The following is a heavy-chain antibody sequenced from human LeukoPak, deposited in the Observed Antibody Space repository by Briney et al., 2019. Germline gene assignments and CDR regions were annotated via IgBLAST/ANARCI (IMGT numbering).Heavy chain of an antibody. D-gene: IGHD6-19*01. CDR1: GFTFSSYG. Sequence: PGRSLRLSCAASGFTFSSYGMHWVRRAPGKGLEWVAVISYDGSNKYYADSVKGRFTISRDNSKNTLYLQMNSLRAEDTAVYYCAAGYSSGWRPLNYWGQGTLVTVSS. V-gene: IGHV3-30*03. CDR2: ISYDGSNK. CDR3: AAGYSSGWRPLNY. J-gene: IGHJ4*02.